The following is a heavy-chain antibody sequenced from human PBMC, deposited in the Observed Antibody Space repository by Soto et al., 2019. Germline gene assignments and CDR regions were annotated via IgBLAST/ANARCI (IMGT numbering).Heavy chain of an antibody. Sequence: PGGSLILSCAASGFTFSNYAMSWVRQAPGKGLEWVSSISTSGGSTYYADPVKGRFAISRDNSRNTLYLQVNSLRAEDTAVYYCAKAGGSSTSNWFDPWGHGTLVTVSS. V-gene: IGHV3-23*01. CDR3: AKAGGSSTSNWFDP. D-gene: IGHD3-10*01. J-gene: IGHJ5*02. CDR1: GFTFSNYA. CDR2: ISTSGGST.